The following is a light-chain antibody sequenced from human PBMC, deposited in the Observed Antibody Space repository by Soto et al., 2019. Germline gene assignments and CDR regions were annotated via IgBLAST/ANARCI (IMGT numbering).Light chain of an antibody. CDR3: QQYFASSWT. V-gene: IGKV3-20*01. CDR1: QSIDNRY. CDR2: ATS. J-gene: IGKJ1*01. Sequence: EIVLTQSPGTRSSSPGERATLSCRASQSIDNRYFAWDQHKPGQAPRLLIYATSSRATGIPDRFGGSGSGTDFTRTINRLEPEDFAVYYCQQYFASSWTFGQGTKVDIK.